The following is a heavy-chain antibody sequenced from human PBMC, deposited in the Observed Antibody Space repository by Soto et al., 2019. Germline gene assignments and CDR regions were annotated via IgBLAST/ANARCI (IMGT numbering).Heavy chain of an antibody. CDR3: ARTGEGRDYYGMDV. Sequence: PSETLSLTCTVSGGSISSYYWSWIRQPPGKGLEWIGYIYYSGSTNYNPSLKSRVTISVDTSKNQFSRKLSSVTAADTAVYCCARTGEGRDYYGMDVWGQGTTVTVSS. V-gene: IGHV4-59*01. CDR1: GGSISSYY. J-gene: IGHJ6*02. CDR2: IYYSGST. D-gene: IGHD3-10*01.